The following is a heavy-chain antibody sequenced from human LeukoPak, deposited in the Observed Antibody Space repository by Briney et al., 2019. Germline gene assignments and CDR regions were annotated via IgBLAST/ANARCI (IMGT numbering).Heavy chain of an antibody. CDR2: TNPNSGNT. J-gene: IGHJ5*02. V-gene: IGHV1-8*02. Sequence: GSVKVSCKASGGSFSSYDINWVRQATGQGLEWMGWTNPNSGNTGYAQKFQDRVTMTRNTSISTAYMELSSLRSEDTAVYYCARDYSNYGGWFDPWGQGTLVTVSS. CDR1: GGSFSSYD. D-gene: IGHD4-11*01. CDR3: ARDYSNYGGWFDP.